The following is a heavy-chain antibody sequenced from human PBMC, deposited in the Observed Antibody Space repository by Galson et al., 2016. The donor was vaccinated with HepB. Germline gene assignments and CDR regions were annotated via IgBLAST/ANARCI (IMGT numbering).Heavy chain of an antibody. J-gene: IGHJ5*02. V-gene: IGHV4-31*03. Sequence: PLSLTCTVSGDFIRNSDYYWTWIRQFPGRGLEWIGYIYHSGVPFYNPSLRSRLAISVDTSNNHFSQRLTSVTAADTAIYYCARGGKIRVVIAQRSNWFDPWGQGPLVTISS. CDR1: GDFIRNSDYY. D-gene: IGHD3-10*01. CDR2: IYHSGVP. CDR3: ARGGKIRVVIAQRSNWFDP.